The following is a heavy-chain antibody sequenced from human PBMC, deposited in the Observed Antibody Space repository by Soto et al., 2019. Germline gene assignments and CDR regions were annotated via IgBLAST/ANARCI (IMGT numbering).Heavy chain of an antibody. CDR3: ARDGTDYGDYDAFDI. CDR2: ISYDGSNK. J-gene: IGHJ3*02. D-gene: IGHD4-17*01. Sequence: GGSLKLSCAASGFTFSSYAMHWVRQAPGKGLEWVAVISYDGSNKYYADSVKGRFTISRDNSKNTLYLQMNSLRAEDTAVYYCARDGTDYGDYDAFDIWGQGTMVTVSS. CDR1: GFTFSSYA. V-gene: IGHV3-30-3*01.